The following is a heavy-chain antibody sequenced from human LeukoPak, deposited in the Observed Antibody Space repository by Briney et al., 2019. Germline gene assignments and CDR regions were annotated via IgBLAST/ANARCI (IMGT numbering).Heavy chain of an antibody. CDR1: GFTFSSYW. Sequence: AGGSLRLSCAASGFTFSSYWMTWVRQAPGKGLQWVANIKEDGSEKYYVDSVKGRFTISRDNAKNSLYLQMNSLRAEDTAAYYCARRVSVWYPHDYWGQGTLVTVSS. D-gene: IGHD6-19*01. V-gene: IGHV3-7*01. CDR2: IKEDGSEK. CDR3: ARRVSVWYPHDY. J-gene: IGHJ4*02.